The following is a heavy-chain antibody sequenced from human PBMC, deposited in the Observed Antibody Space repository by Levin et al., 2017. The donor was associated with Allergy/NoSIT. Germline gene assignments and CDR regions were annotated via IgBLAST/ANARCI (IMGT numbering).Heavy chain of an antibody. CDR1: GFIFKNYY. V-gene: IGHV3-11*01. D-gene: IGHD5-18*01. Sequence: PGGSLRLSCEVSGFIFKNYYMSWIRQAPGRGLEWISYISTNGNTKYYGDSVKGRFTIFRDNAKSSLYLQMNNLRVEDTAVYYCAREPGPFATEYTYGSQAIDYWGQGTLVTVSS. CDR2: ISTNGNTK. CDR3: AREPGPFATEYTYGSQAIDY. J-gene: IGHJ4*02.